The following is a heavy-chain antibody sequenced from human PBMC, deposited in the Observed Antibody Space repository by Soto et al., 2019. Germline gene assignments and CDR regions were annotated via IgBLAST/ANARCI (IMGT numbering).Heavy chain of an antibody. D-gene: IGHD3-22*01. CDR2: IYSGGST. CDR1: GFTVSSNY. V-gene: IGHV3-53*01. CDR3: SYDSSGYYSFDY. Sequence: GGSLRLSCAASGFTVSSNYMSWVRQAPGKGLEWVPVIYSGGSTYYADSVKGRFTISRDNSKNTLYLQMNSLRAEDTAVYYCSYDSSGYYSFDYWGQGTLVTVSS. J-gene: IGHJ4*02.